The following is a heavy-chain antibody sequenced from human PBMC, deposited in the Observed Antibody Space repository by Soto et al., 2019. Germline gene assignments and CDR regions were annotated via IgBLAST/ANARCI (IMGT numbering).Heavy chain of an antibody. J-gene: IGHJ4*02. Sequence: EVRLVESGGGQVQPGGSLRLSCAASGFSFTHYRIHWVRQVPGKGLEWVCRVNADGSSTNYAGFAKGRFTISRDNSKNTAYLEMNNLRADDTALYYCAKAGDWNYVFDFWGQGTSVIVSS. CDR1: GFSFTHYR. CDR2: VNADGSST. V-gene: IGHV3-74*01. D-gene: IGHD1-7*01. CDR3: AKAGDWNYVFDF.